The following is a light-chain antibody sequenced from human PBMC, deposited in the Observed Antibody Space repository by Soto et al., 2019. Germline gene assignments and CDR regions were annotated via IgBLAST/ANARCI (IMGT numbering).Light chain of an antibody. J-gene: IGLJ1*01. Sequence: QSVLTQPASVSGSPGQSITISCTGTSSDVGGYNYVSWYQHHPGKAPKLMIFEVSNRPSGVSNRFSGSKSGNTASLTISGLQAEDEADYYCCSYAGTYTGVFGTGTKATVL. CDR3: CSYAGTYTGV. CDR1: SSDVGGYNY. V-gene: IGLV2-14*01. CDR2: EVS.